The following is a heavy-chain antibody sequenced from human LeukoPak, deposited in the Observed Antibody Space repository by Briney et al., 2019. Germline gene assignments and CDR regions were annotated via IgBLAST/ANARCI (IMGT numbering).Heavy chain of an antibody. Sequence: PGGSLRLSCAASGFTFSSYGMHWVRQAPGEGLEWVAVISYDGSNKFYADSVKGRFTFSRDNSKNTLYLQMNSLRAEDTAVYYCAKDLFSYYDSMHFDYWGQGTLVTVSS. CDR1: GFTFSSYG. J-gene: IGHJ4*02. CDR2: ISYDGSNK. CDR3: AKDLFSYYDSMHFDY. V-gene: IGHV3-30*18. D-gene: IGHD3-22*01.